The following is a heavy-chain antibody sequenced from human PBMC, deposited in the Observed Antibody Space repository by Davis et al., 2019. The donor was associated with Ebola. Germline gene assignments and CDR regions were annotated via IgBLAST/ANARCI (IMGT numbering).Heavy chain of an antibody. V-gene: IGHV1-2*06. J-gene: IGHJ3*02. CDR3: ARDPYYYDSSGYYFNDAFDI. Sequence: AASVKVSCKASGYIFTGQYIHWVRQAPGQGLEWMGRINPNSGDTNYAQKFQGRVTVTRDTSISTAYMEVSSLRSDDTAVYYCARDPYYYDSSGYYFNDAFDIWGQGTMVTVSS. CDR1: GYIFTGQY. D-gene: IGHD3-22*01. CDR2: INPNSGDT.